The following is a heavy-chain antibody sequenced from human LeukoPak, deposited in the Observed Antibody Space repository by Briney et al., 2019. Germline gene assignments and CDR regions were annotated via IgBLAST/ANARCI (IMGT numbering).Heavy chain of an antibody. CDR1: GYTLTGYH. Sequence: ASVKVSCKASGYTLTGYHMHWVRQATGQGLEWMGWMNPNSGNTGYAQKFQGRVTMTRNTSISTAYMELSSLRSEDTAVYYCARGYYYDSSGYYVVPIAWGQGTLVTVSS. J-gene: IGHJ5*02. V-gene: IGHV1-8*02. CDR2: MNPNSGNT. D-gene: IGHD3-22*01. CDR3: ARGYYYDSSGYYVVPIA.